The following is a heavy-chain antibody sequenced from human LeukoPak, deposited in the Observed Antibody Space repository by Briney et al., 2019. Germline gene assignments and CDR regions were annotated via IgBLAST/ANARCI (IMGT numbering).Heavy chain of an antibody. CDR1: GFTFSSYG. CDR3: AKVYCSSTSCPHNLDY. V-gene: IGHV3-30*02. D-gene: IGHD2-2*01. J-gene: IGHJ4*02. Sequence: SGGSLRLSCAASGFTFSSYGMHWVRQAPGKGLEWVAFIRYDGSNKYYADSVKGRFTISSDNSKNTLYLQMNSLRAEDTAVYYCAKVYCSSTSCPHNLDYWGQGTLVTVSS. CDR2: IRYDGSNK.